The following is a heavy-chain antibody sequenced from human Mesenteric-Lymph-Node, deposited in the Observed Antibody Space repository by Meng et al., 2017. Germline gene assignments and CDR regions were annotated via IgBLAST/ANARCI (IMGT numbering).Heavy chain of an antibody. D-gene: IGHD2-21*02. J-gene: IGHJ4*02. CDR3: ARGGVVTALKKSFDY. CDR2: IIPIFGTA. CDR1: GGTFSSYA. Sequence: QGQRGESGAEVKKPGYSVKVSCKASGGTFSSYAISWVRQAPGQGLEWMGGIIPIFGTANYAQKFQGRVTITADESTSTAYMELSSLRSEDTAVYYCARGGVVTALKKSFDYWGQGTLVTVSS. V-gene: IGHV1-69*01.